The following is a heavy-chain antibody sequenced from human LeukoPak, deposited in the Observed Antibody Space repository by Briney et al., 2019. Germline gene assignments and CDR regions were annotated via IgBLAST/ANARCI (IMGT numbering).Heavy chain of an antibody. Sequence: PGGSLRLSCSVSGFTFSSYAMSWVRQAPGKGLEWVSAMSGSDGIIYYADSVKGRFTISRDNSKNTLYLQMNSLRAEDAALYYCTTPGDSGWYNHWGQGTLVTVSS. D-gene: IGHD6-19*01. V-gene: IGHV3-23*01. CDR3: TTPGDSGWYNH. CDR2: MSGSDGII. J-gene: IGHJ4*02. CDR1: GFTFSSYA.